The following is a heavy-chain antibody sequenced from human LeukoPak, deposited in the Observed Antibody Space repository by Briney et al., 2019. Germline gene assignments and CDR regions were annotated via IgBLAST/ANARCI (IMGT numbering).Heavy chain of an antibody. Sequence: AESLKISCHGSGYSFTNYCVGCLRQMSGKGLEWMGIVYPGDSSTRYNPYFRSHGTIFAGDAISTAYLLRSSLKASDTAMYYCARAATGITGETDYWGQGTLVTASS. CDR1: GYSFTNYC. V-gene: IGHV5-51*01. CDR2: VYPGDSST. D-gene: IGHD1-20*01. J-gene: IGHJ4*02. CDR3: ARAATGITGETDY.